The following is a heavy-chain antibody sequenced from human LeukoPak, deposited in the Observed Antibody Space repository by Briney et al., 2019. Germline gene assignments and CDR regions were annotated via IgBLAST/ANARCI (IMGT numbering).Heavy chain of an antibody. CDR3: AKAPVTSCRGAFCYPFDY. J-gene: IGHJ4*02. V-gene: IGHV3-23*01. Sequence: GGSLRLSCAASGFTFSNYAMNWVRQAPGKGLEWVSAISASAGRTYYAASVRGRFTISRDTSRSTLYLQMNSLRAEDAAVYYCAKAPVTSCRGAFCYPFDYWGQGTLVTVSS. D-gene: IGHD2-15*01. CDR2: ISASAGRT. CDR1: GFTFSNYA.